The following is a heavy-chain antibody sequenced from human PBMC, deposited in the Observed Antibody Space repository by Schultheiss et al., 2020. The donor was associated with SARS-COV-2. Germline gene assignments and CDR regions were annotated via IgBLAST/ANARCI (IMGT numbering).Heavy chain of an antibody. CDR3: ARAGPAGMDV. CDR1: GFTFSSYE. CDR2: TRNKANSYTT. Sequence: GGSLRLSCAASGFTFSSYEMNWVRQAPGKGLEWVGRTRNKANSYTTEYAASVKGRFTISRDDSKNSLYLQMNSLKTEDTAVYYCARAGPAGMDVWGQGTTVTVSS. J-gene: IGHJ6*02. V-gene: IGHV3-72*01. D-gene: IGHD2-2*01.